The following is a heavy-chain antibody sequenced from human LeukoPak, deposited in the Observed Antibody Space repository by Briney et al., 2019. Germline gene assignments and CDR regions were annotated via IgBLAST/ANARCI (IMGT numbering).Heavy chain of an antibody. CDR1: GFPFAPFW. J-gene: IGHJ4*02. CDR3: ARGIDEWLYLNY. V-gene: IGHV3-7*04. CDR2: MNRDGSEV. Sequence: GGSLRLSCAASGFPFAPFWMTWVRQAPGKGPEFVATMNRDGSEVAYGNSVRGRFTISRDNAKNSLYLQMYSLRAEDTAVYYCARGIDEWLYLNYWGQGTLVTVSS. D-gene: IGHD3-3*01.